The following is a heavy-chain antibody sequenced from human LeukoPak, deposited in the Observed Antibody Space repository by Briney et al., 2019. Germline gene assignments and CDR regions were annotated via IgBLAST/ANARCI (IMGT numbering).Heavy chain of an antibody. CDR3: THGSGPGGY. CDR1: GFTFSGSG. J-gene: IGHJ4*02. D-gene: IGHD3-10*01. Sequence: GGSLKLSCAASGFTFSGSGMHWVRQASGKGLEWVGRIRSKANSYATAYAASVKGRFTISRDDSKNTAYLQMNSLKTEDTAVYYCTHGSGPGGYWGQGTLVTVSS. CDR2: IRSKANSYAT. V-gene: IGHV3-73*01.